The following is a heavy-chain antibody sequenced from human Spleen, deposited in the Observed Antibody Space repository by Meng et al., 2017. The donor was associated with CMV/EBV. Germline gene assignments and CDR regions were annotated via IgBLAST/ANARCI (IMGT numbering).Heavy chain of an antibody. J-gene: IGHJ5*02. V-gene: IGHV4-59*12. Sequence: SETLSLTCTVSGASISANYWSWSRRPPGKGLEYIGSISYTGYIEYNPSLKGRVAISLDTSKNQFSLKLSSVTAADTAVYYCARDLHTVTTFLPGWFDPWGQGTLVTVSS. CDR2: ISYTGYI. D-gene: IGHD4-17*01. CDR3: ARDLHTVTTFLPGWFDP. CDR1: GASISANY.